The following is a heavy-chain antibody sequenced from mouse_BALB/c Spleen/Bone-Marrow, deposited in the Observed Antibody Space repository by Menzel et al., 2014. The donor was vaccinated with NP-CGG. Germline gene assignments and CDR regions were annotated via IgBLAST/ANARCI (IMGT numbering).Heavy chain of an antibody. Sequence: VQLQQSGPGLVKPSQSLSLTCSVTGYSITSGYYWHWIRQFPGNKLDWMGYKSYDCSNNYNPSLKNRMSITRSTSRNQFFLKMNSVTTEDTSTDYCARDLGHYVDYWGQGTTLTVSS. D-gene: IGHD4-1*01. CDR1: GYSITSGYY. J-gene: IGHJ2*01. CDR3: ARDLGHYVDY. CDR2: KSYDCSN. V-gene: IGHV3-6*02.